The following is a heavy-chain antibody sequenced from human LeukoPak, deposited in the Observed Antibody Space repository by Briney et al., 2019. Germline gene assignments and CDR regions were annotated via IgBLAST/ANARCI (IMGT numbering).Heavy chain of an antibody. CDR3: AKGRKWELPLDY. V-gene: IGHV3-23*01. J-gene: IGHJ4*02. Sequence: GGSLRLSCAASGFTFSNYAISWVRQAPGKGLEWVSVFSGTSTRTYYADSVKGRFTISRDSSKNTLYLQMNSLRAEDTAVYYCAKGRKWELPLDYWGQGTLVTVSS. CDR2: FSGTSTRT. D-gene: IGHD1-26*01. CDR1: GFTFSNYA.